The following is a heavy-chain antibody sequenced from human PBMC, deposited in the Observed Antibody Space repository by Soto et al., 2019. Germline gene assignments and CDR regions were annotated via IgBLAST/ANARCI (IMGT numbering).Heavy chain of an antibody. CDR2: IYSGGST. Sequence: GSLRLSCAASGFTVSSNYMSWVRQAPGKGLEWVSVIYSGGSTYYADSVKGRFTISRDNSKNTLYLQMNSLRAEDTAVYYCARGGVDTHYGMDVWGQGTTVTVSS. J-gene: IGHJ6*02. V-gene: IGHV3-53*01. CDR3: ARGGVDTHYGMDV. CDR1: GFTVSSNY. D-gene: IGHD5-18*01.